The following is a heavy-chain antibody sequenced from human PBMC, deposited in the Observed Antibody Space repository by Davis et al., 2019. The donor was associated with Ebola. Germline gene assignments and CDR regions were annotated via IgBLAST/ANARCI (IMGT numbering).Heavy chain of an antibody. CDR3: ARDNGSGWKIDAFDI. V-gene: IGHV1-69*04. J-gene: IGHJ3*02. CDR1: GGTFSSYA. CDR2: IIPILGIA. D-gene: IGHD6-19*01. Sequence: AASVKVSCKASGGTFSSYAISWVRQAPGQGLEWMGRIIPILGIANYAQKFQGRVTITADKSTSTAYMELSSLRSEDTAVYYCARDNGSGWKIDAFDIWGQGTMVTVSS.